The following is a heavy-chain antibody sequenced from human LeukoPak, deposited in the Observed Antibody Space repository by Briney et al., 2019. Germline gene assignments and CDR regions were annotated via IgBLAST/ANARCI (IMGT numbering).Heavy chain of an antibody. CDR2: IYTSGST. CDR3: AREEDCSSTSCSNEEAKYYYYYYYMDV. J-gene: IGHJ6*03. Sequence: PSQTLSLTCTVSGGSISSDTYYWSRIRQPAGKALEWIGRIYTSGSTNYNPSLKSRVTISVDTSKNQFSLKLSSVTAADTAVYYCAREEDCSSTSCSNEEAKYYYYYYYMDVWGKGTTVTVSS. V-gene: IGHV4-61*02. D-gene: IGHD2-2*01. CDR1: GGSISSDTYY.